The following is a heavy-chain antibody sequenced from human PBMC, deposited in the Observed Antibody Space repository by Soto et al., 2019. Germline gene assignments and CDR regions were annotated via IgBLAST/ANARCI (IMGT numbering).Heavy chain of an antibody. CDR3: ERSMGWVAFDI. D-gene: IGHD6-6*01. CDR2: IYYSGST. CDR1: GGSISSGGYY. Sequence: SETLSLTCTVSGGSISSGGYYWSWIRQHPGKGLGWIGYIYYSGSTYYNPSLKSRVTISVDTSKNQFSLKLSSVTAADAAVYYCERSMGWVAFDIWGQGTMVTVS. J-gene: IGHJ3*02. V-gene: IGHV4-31*03.